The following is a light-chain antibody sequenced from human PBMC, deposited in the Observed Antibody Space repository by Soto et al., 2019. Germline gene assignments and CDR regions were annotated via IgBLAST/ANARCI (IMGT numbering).Light chain of an antibody. CDR2: GAT. J-gene: IGKJ1*01. CDR1: QSVNNK. V-gene: IGKV3-15*01. CDR3: QQYKDWPPWT. Sequence: EIVMTQSPATLSVSPGERATLSCRASQSVNNKLAWYQQKPGQAPRLLVYGATTRATGVPARFTGSGSETASTLTISALQSEDFAIYYCQQYKDWPPWTFGQGTKVEIK.